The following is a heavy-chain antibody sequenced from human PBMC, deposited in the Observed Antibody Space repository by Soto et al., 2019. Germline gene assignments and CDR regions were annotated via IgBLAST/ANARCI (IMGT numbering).Heavy chain of an antibody. CDR1: GIAFRSYG. V-gene: IGHV3-30*18. Sequence: PGGSLRLSCVASGIAFRSYGMHWVRQAPGKGLEWVAVISYDGINKYYGDSVKGRFTVSRDNSKNTLYLQMNSLRGEDTAVYYCAKGLGWRVLGDAFDIWGQGTMVTV. CDR3: AKGLGWRVLGDAFDI. CDR2: ISYDGINK. D-gene: IGHD3-16*01. J-gene: IGHJ3*02.